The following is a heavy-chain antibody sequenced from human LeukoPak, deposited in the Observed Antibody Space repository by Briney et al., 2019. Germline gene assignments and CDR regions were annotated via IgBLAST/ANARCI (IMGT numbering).Heavy chain of an antibody. CDR2: IYYSGST. D-gene: IGHD3-10*01. Sequence: SETLSLTCTVSGGSISSYNWSWIRQPPGKGREWIGYIYYSGSTNYNPSLKSRVTISVDTSKNQFSLKLSSVTAADTAVYYCARRAVRGYWYFDLWGRGTLVTVSS. J-gene: IGHJ2*01. CDR3: ARRAVRGYWYFDL. CDR1: GGSISSYN. V-gene: IGHV4-59*08.